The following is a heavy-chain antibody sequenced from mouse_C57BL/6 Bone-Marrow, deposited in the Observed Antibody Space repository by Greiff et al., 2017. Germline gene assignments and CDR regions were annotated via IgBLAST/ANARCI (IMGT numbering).Heavy chain of an antibody. J-gene: IGHJ3*01. Sequence: VQLQQPGAELVKPGASVKLSCKASGYTFTSYWMHWVKQRPGQGLEWIGMIHPNSGSTNYNEKFKSKATLTVDKSSSTAYMQLSSLTSEDSAVYYCARWDGNYRFAYWGQGTLVTVSA. V-gene: IGHV1-64*01. D-gene: IGHD2-1*01. CDR2: IHPNSGST. CDR1: GYTFTSYW. CDR3: ARWDGNYRFAY.